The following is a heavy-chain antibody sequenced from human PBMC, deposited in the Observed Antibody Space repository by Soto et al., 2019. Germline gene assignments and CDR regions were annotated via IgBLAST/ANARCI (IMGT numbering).Heavy chain of an antibody. CDR3: AISSGYADWFDP. J-gene: IGHJ5*02. V-gene: IGHV4-31*03. D-gene: IGHD3-22*01. CDR1: GGSISSGGYY. Sequence: PSETLSLTCTVSGGSISSGGYYWSWIRQHPGKGLEWIGYIYYSGSTYYNPSLKSRVTISVDTSKNQFSLKLRSVTAADTAVYYCAISSGYADWFDPRGQGTLVTVSS. CDR2: IYYSGST.